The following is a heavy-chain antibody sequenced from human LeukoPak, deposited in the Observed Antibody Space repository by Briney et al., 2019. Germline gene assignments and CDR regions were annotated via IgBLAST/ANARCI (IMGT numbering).Heavy chain of an antibody. V-gene: IGHV3-23*01. Sequence: GGSLRLSCAASGFTFSSYAMSWVRQAPGKGLEWVSAISGSGGSTYYADSVKGRFTISRDNSKNTLYLQMNSLRVEDTAIYYCARVRFPADCWGQGTLVTVSS. CDR3: ARVRFPADC. J-gene: IGHJ4*02. CDR2: ISGSGGST. CDR1: GFTFSSYA. D-gene: IGHD2-2*01.